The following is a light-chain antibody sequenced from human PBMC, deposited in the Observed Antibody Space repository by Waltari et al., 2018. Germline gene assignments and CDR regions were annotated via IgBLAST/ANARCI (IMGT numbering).Light chain of an antibody. Sequence: QSALTQPASVSGSPGQSITISCTGSTSDVGSYNLVSWYQFHPGKAPQLIIYEVTKRTSGISTRVSGSKSGNTASLTISGLRAEDEAEYFCCSFVAGSSWVFGGGTKQTV. V-gene: IGLV2-23*02. CDR1: TSDVGSYNL. CDR3: CSFVAGSSWV. CDR2: EVT. J-gene: IGLJ3*02.